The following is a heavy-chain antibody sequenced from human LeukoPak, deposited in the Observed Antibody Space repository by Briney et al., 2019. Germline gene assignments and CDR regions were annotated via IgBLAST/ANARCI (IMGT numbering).Heavy chain of an antibody. CDR3: ARAGSRYYYDSSGYVDY. D-gene: IGHD3-22*01. V-gene: IGHV3-21*01. J-gene: IGHJ4*02. Sequence: GGSLRLSCAASGFTFSSDSMNSVRQAPGKGLERVSSISSSSSYIYYADSVKGRFNIYRDNGNNSLYLQMNSLRAEDTAVYYCARAGSRYYYDSSGYVDYWGQGTLVTVSS. CDR2: ISSSSSYI. CDR1: GFTFSSDS.